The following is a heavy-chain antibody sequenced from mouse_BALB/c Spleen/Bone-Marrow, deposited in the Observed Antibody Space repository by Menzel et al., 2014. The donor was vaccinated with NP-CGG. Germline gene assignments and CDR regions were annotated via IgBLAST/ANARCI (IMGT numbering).Heavy chain of an antibody. D-gene: IGHD1-1*01. J-gene: IGHJ2*01. CDR3: ARPDYYGYLNY. CDR1: GFDFSRYW. Sequence: DVHLVESGGGLVQPGGSLKLSCAASGFDFSRYWMSWVRQAPGKGLEWIGEINPDSRTISYSPSLKDKFIISRDNAKNTLYLRLNKVRSEDTALYYCARPDYYGYLNYWGQGTTLTVSS. CDR2: INPDSRTI. V-gene: IGHV4-1*02.